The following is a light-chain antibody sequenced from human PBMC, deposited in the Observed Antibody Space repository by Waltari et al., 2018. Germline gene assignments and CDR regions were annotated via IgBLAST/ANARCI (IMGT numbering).Light chain of an antibody. Sequence: DIQMTQSPSTLSASEGDRVTITCRASQSIYSWLAWYQQKPGKAPKPLIYKASSLESGVPSRFSGSESGTEFTLTISSLQADDSATYYCLQYFSYWTFGQGTKVEIK. CDR1: QSIYSW. J-gene: IGKJ1*01. CDR3: LQYFSYWT. CDR2: KAS. V-gene: IGKV1-5*03.